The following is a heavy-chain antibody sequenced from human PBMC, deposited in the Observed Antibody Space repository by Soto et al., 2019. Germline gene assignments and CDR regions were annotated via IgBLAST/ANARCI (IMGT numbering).Heavy chain of an antibody. CDR2: ISGYNGDT. J-gene: IGHJ6*02. CDR1: GYTFTRYG. D-gene: IGHD1-7*01. V-gene: IGHV1-18*01. CDR3: AKNGQLPYYYSGMDV. Sequence: QGQLVQSGAEVKKPGASVKVSCKASGYTFTRYGIIWVRQAPGQGLEWMGWISGYNGDTNYAQKLQGRVTMTIDTSTSTADMELRSLTSDDTAVYYCAKNGQLPYYYSGMDVWGQGTTVTVSS.